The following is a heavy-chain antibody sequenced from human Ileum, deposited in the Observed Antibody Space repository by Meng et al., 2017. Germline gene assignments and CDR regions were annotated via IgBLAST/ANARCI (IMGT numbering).Heavy chain of an antibody. CDR2: IDPGNGNR. D-gene: IGHD6-19*01. V-gene: IGHV1-18*01. J-gene: IGHJ4*02. CDR1: GYTFTTFG. CDR3: ARDRQWVFDY. Sequence: VQLFQSGGEVNKLGATVSAYCKPSGYTFTTFGISWVRPAPGQGLEWMGWIDPGNGNRNFAQKFQDRITLTTDTTTTTAYMELRSLRSDDTAIFYCARDRQWVFDYWGQGTLVTVSS.